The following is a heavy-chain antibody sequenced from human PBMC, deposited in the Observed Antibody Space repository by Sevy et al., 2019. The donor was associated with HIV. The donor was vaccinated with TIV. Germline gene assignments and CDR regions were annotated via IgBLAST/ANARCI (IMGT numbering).Heavy chain of an antibody. J-gene: IGHJ4*02. CDR1: GFTFSSYE. V-gene: IGHV3-48*03. Sequence: GGFLRLSCVASGFTFSSYEMNWVRQAPGKGLEWVSHISNSGSIIYYEDSVKGRFTISRDNSKNTLYLQMNSLRAEDTAVCYCARVQGSIAVARYFDYWGQGTLVTVSS. CDR2: ISNSGSII. CDR3: ARVQGSIAVARYFDY. D-gene: IGHD6-19*01.